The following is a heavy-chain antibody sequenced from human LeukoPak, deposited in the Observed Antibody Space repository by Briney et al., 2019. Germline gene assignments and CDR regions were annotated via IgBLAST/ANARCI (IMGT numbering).Heavy chain of an antibody. CDR1: ACSISSSSYY. CDR2: IYYRGST. CDR3: ARAVGGNGSGSL. V-gene: IGHV4-39*07. Sequence: SETLSLTCTVSACSISSSSYYWGWLRQPPGKGLERIASIYYRGSTYYNPSLKGRVTVSVATSKNKFSRKLSSVTAADTAVYYCARAVGGNGSGSLWGPGTLVTVSS. D-gene: IGHD3-10*01. J-gene: IGHJ4*02.